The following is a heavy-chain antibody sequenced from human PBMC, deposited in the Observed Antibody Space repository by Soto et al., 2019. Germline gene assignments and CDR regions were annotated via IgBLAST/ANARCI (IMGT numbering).Heavy chain of an antibody. D-gene: IGHD2-15*01. CDR3: ARGVYCSGGSCLFDY. CDR1: GFTFSTYN. CDR2: ISSSSYI. J-gene: IGHJ4*02. V-gene: IGHV3-21*01. Sequence: GGSLRLSCAASGFTFSTYNMNWVRQAPGKGLEWVSSISSSSYIYYADSVKGRFTISGDNAKNSLYLQMNSLRAEDTAVYYCARGVYCSGGSCLFDYWGQGTLVTVSS.